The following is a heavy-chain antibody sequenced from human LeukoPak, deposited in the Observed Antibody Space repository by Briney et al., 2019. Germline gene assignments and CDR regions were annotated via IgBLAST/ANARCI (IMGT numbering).Heavy chain of an antibody. J-gene: IGHJ4*02. V-gene: IGHV3-7*01. CDR1: GFTFSSYW. CDR3: AVRDGYNYLSSGWRAY. CDR2: IKQDGSEK. Sequence: GGSLRLSCAASGFTFSSYWMSWVRQAPGKGLEWEANIKQDGSEKYYVDSVKGRFTISRDNAKNSLYLQMNSLRAEDTAVYYCAVRDGYNYLSSGWRAYWGQGTLVTVSS. D-gene: IGHD5-12*01.